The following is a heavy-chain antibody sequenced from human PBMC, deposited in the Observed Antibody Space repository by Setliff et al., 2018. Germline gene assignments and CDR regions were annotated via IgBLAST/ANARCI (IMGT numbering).Heavy chain of an antibody. Sequence: GSGPTLVNPTQTLTLTCTFSGFSLSTSGVGVGWIRQPPGKALEWLALIYWNDDKRYSPSLKSRLTITKDTSKNQVVLTMTNMDPVDTATYYCARILLKDYYDSSGYSDYWGQGTLVTVSS. CDR1: GFSLSTSGVG. CDR2: IYWNDDK. J-gene: IGHJ4*02. V-gene: IGHV2-5*01. CDR3: ARILLKDYYDSSGYSDY. D-gene: IGHD3-22*01.